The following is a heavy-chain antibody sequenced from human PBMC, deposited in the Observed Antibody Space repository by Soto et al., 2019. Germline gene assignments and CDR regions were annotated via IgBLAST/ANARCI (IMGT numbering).Heavy chain of an antibody. D-gene: IGHD1-26*01. CDR2: IYYSGTT. Sequence: SETLCLTCAVSGYSISSSNWWGWLRKPPGKGLEWIGYIYYSGTTYYNPSLKSRVTMSVDTSKNQFSLKLTSVTAVDTAVYYCARREIQGPIDYWGQGALVTVSS. V-gene: IGHV4-28*01. CDR1: GYSISSSNW. J-gene: IGHJ4*02. CDR3: ARREIQGPIDY.